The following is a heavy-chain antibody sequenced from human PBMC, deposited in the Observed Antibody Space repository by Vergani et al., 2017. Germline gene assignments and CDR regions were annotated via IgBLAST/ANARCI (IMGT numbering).Heavy chain of an antibody. CDR2: ISGSGGST. CDR3: AKDVGGELPWYFDY. J-gene: IGHJ4*02. Sequence: VQLVESGGGLVQPGGSLRLSCAASEFTFSSYAMSWVRQAPGKGLECVSTISGSGGSTYYADSGKGRFTIARDNSKNTLYLQMNSLRAEDTAVYYCAKDVGGELPWYFDYWGQGTLVTVSS. D-gene: IGHD4-23*01. CDR1: EFTFSSYA. V-gene: IGHV3-23*04.